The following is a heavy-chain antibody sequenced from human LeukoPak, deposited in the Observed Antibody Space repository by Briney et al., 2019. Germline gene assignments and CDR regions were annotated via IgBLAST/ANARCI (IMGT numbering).Heavy chain of an antibody. CDR1: GYTLTELS. CDR3: ARGGFKWELNAFDI. D-gene: IGHD1-26*01. J-gene: IGHJ3*02. CDR2: FDPEDGET. V-gene: IGHV1-24*01. Sequence: ASVKVSCKVSGYTLTELSMHWVRQAPGKGLEWMGGFDPEDGETIYAQKFQGRVTMTTDTSTSTAYMELRSLRSDDTAVYYCARGGFKWELNAFDIWGQGTMVTVSS.